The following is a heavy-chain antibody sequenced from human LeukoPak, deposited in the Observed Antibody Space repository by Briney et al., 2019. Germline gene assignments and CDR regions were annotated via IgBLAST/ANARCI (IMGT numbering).Heavy chain of an antibody. CDR3: AREGVVIPFFDI. V-gene: IGHV3-48*03. CDR2: ISDSGSAR. Sequence: GGSLRLSCGASGFXFSNFEMNWVRQAPGKGLEWVSYISDSGSARSYADSVKGRFTISRDNAKNSLYLQMNSLRAEDTAVYYCAREGVVIPFFDIWGQGTMVTVSS. J-gene: IGHJ3*02. CDR1: GFXFSNFE. D-gene: IGHD3-22*01.